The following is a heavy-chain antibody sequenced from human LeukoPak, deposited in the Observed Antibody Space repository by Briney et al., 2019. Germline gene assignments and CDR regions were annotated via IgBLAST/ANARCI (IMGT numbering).Heavy chain of an antibody. CDR3: ARDRLAYCGGDCYCFDY. D-gene: IGHD2-21*02. CDR2: IHHSGGT. V-gene: IGHV4-4*02. Sequence: PSGTLSLTCTVSGASVSRNWWSWVRQPPGKGLEWIGEIHHSGGTNYNPSLKSRVTMSLDNSNNHFSLKLSSVTAADTAVYYCARDRLAYCGGDCYCFDYWGQGTLVTVSS. J-gene: IGHJ4*02. CDR1: GASVSRNW.